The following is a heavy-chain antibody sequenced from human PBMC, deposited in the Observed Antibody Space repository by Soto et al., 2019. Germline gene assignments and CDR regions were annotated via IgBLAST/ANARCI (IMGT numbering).Heavy chain of an antibody. D-gene: IGHD5-12*01. Sequence: GGSLRLSCAASGFTFSSYGMHWVRQAPGKGLEWVAVISYDGSNKYYADSVKGRFTISRDNSKNTLYLQMNSLRAEDTAVYYCAKDMGYNYYFDYWGQGTLVTVSS. CDR3: AKDMGYNYYFDY. V-gene: IGHV3-30*18. CDR1: GFTFSSYG. CDR2: ISYDGSNK. J-gene: IGHJ4*02.